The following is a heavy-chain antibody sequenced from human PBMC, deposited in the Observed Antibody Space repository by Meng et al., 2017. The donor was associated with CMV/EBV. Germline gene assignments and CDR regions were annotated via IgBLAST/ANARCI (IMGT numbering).Heavy chain of an antibody. CDR3: ASSGYYYDRTDYYPPDF. D-gene: IGHD3-22*01. Sequence: GESLKISCSASGFNFNDYSMTWVRQVPGRGLEWISFISSGSTSKYYSDSVRGRFTISRDNSKNSLFLQMSGLTADDTAVYYCASSGYYYDRTDYYPPDFWGQGTRVTVSS. V-gene: IGHV3-11*01. J-gene: IGHJ4*02. CDR2: ISSGSTSK. CDR1: GFNFNDYS.